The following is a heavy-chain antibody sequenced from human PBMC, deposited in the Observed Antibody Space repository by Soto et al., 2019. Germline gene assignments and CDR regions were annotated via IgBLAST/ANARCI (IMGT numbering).Heavy chain of an antibody. J-gene: IGHJ6*02. V-gene: IGHV3-33*01. D-gene: IGHD2-15*01. CDR3: ARESCRGGSCSSPYYYYYGMDV. CDR1: GFTFSSYG. Sequence: QVQVVESGGGVVQPGRSLRLSCAASGFTFSSYGMHWVRQAPGKGLEWVAVIWSDGSNKYYADSLKGRFIVSRDNSKNTWYLQMNSMRAEDTAVYYCARESCRGGSCSSPYYYYYGMDVWGQGTTVIVS. CDR2: IWSDGSNK.